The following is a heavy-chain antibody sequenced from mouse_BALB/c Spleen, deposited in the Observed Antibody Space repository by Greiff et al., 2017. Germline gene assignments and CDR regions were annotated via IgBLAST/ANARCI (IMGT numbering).Heavy chain of an antibody. Sequence: EVQLVETGGGLVQPKGSLKLSCAASGFTFNTNAMNWVRQAPGKGLEWVARIRSKSNNYATYYADSVKDRFTISRDDSQSMLYLQMNNLKTEDTAMYYCVRENYDYDGAFAYWGQGTLVTVSA. D-gene: IGHD2-4*01. CDR3: VRENYDYDGAFAY. CDR2: IRSKSNNYAT. V-gene: IGHV10S3*01. J-gene: IGHJ3*01. CDR1: GFTFNTNA.